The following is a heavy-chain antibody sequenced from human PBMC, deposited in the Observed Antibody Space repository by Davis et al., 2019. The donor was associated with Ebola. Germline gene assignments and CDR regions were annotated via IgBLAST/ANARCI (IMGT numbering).Heavy chain of an antibody. CDR2: ISSSSSTI. CDR3: ARDPSAIFGVVIPPLGGMDV. J-gene: IGHJ6*02. V-gene: IGHV3-48*02. CDR1: GFTFSSYS. Sequence: GESLKISCAASGFTFSSYSMNWVRQAPGKGLEWVSYISSSSSTIYYADSVKGRFTISRDNAKNSLYLQMNSLRDEDTAVYYCARDPSAIFGVVIPPLGGMDVWGQGTTVTVSS. D-gene: IGHD3-3*01.